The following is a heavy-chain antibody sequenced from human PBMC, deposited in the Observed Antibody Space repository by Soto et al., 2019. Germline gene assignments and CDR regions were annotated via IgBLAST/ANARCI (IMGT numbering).Heavy chain of an antibody. Sequence: EVQLVESGGGLVQRGGSLRLSCAASGFTFGIYSMNWVRQAPGKGLEWISYINGSSSTMYYADSVKGRFIISRDNADNSVYLQMNSLRDADTAVYHCARGDRFRDSGDRCFSDGLFLSWGQGTLVTVSS. D-gene: IGHD2-15*01. J-gene: IGHJ5*02. CDR3: ARGDRFRDSGDRCFSDGLFLS. V-gene: IGHV3-48*02. CDR1: GFTFGIYS. CDR2: INGSSSTM.